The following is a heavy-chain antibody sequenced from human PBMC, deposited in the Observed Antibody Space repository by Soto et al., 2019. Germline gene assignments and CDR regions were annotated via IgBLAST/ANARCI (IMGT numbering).Heavy chain of an antibody. J-gene: IGHJ4*02. Sequence: QLQLQESGPGLVKPSETLSLTCTVSGGSISSSSYYWGWIRQPPGKVLEWIGSIYYSGSTYYNPSLKSRVTISVGTSKNQFSLKLSSLTAADTAVYYCASFSGSYRDFDYWGQVTLVTVSS. CDR2: IYYSGST. CDR3: ASFSGSYRDFDY. CDR1: GGSISSSSYY. V-gene: IGHV4-39*01. D-gene: IGHD1-26*01.